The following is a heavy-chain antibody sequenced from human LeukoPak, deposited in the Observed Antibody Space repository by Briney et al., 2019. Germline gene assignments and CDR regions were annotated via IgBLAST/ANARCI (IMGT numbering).Heavy chain of an antibody. Sequence: TSETLSLTCIVSGDSISSGSYYWGWIRQPPGKGLELIGTIYYSGSTYYNPSLKSRATISVDTSKNQFSLKVTSVTAADTAVYYCARALYTSSRIFDYWGQGTLITVSS. D-gene: IGHD6-13*01. V-gene: IGHV4-39*01. CDR3: ARALYTSSRIFDY. J-gene: IGHJ4*02. CDR1: GDSISSGSYY. CDR2: IYYSGST.